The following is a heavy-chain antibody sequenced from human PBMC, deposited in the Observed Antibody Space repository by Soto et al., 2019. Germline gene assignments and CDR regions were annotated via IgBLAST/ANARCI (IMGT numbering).Heavy chain of an antibody. V-gene: IGHV3-7*01. D-gene: IGHD6-13*01. CDR3: ARDSAARRNYYYGMDV. Sequence: GGSLRLSCAASGFTFSSYWMSWVRQAPGKGLEWVANIKQDGSEKYYVDSVKGRFTISRDNAKNSLYLQMNSLRAEDTAVYYCARDSAARRNYYYGMDVWGQGTTVTVSS. CDR2: IKQDGSEK. J-gene: IGHJ6*02. CDR1: GFTFSSYW.